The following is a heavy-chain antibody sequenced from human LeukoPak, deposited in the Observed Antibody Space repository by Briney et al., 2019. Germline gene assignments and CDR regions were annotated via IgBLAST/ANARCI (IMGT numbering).Heavy chain of an antibody. CDR2: IIPIFGTA. CDR1: GGTFSSYA. Sequence: SVKVSCKAAGGTFSSYAISWVRQAPGQGLEWMGGIIPIFGTANYAQKFQGRVTITADESTSTAYMELSSLRSEDTAVYYCARPYRPYYYDSSGYDPFFQHWGQGTLVTVSS. V-gene: IGHV1-69*13. J-gene: IGHJ1*01. D-gene: IGHD3-22*01. CDR3: ARPYRPYYYDSSGYDPFFQH.